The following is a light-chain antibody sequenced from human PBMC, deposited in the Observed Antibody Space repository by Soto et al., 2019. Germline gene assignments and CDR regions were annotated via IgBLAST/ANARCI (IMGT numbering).Light chain of an antibody. CDR1: SSNLGTGYD. V-gene: IGLV1-40*01. CDR3: QSYDTSLSGSVV. CDR2: GHN. Sequence: QSVLTQPPSVSGAPGQRVTISCTGSSSNLGTGYDVPWYQQLPGTAPKLRIYGHNNRPSGVPDRFSASKSGTSASLAITGLQAEYEADYYCQSYDTSLSGSVVFGGGTKLTVL. J-gene: IGLJ2*01.